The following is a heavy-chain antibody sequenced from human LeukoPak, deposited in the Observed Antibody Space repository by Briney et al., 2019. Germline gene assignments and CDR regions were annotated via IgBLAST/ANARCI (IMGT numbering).Heavy chain of an antibody. J-gene: IGHJ4*02. Sequence: GGSLRLSCAASGFAFNTYAMHWVRQAPGQGLEWVALIWHDGSHKFYSNSVRGQFAISRDNSKNTVSLQMNNLRPEDTAVYYCAREIFGSGSHPDFWGQGTLVTVSS. CDR1: GFAFNTYA. V-gene: IGHV3-33*01. CDR3: AREIFGSGSHPDF. D-gene: IGHD3-10*01. CDR2: IWHDGSHK.